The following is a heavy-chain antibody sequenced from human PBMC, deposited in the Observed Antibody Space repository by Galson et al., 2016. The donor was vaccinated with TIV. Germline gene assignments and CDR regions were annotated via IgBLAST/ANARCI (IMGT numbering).Heavy chain of an antibody. D-gene: IGHD4-23*01. V-gene: IGHV1-3*01. CDR2: IKGENGNT. J-gene: IGHJ2*01. CDR3: ARVYGGADYWYFDL. CDR1: GYTFTNHV. Sequence: SVKVSCKASGYTFTNHVIHWVRQAPGQSLEWMGWIKGENGNTKYSEKFQGRVTFTRDTSATTIYMELRSLRSDDSFVYYCARVYGGADYWYFDLWGRGTPVIVSS.